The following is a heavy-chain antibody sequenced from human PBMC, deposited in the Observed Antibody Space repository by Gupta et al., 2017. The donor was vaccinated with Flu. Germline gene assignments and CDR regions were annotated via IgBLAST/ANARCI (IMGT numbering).Heavy chain of an antibody. D-gene: IGHD1-26*01. CDR1: GFTFSSYS. CDR2: ISSSSSYI. Sequence: GGSLRLSCAASGFTFSSYSMNWVRQAPGKGLEWVSSISSSSSYIYYADSVKGRFTISRDNAKNSLYLQMNSLRAEDTAVYYCARDISGSYPHPYYLDYWGQGTLVTVSS. V-gene: IGHV3-21*01. J-gene: IGHJ4*02. CDR3: ARDISGSYPHPYYLDY.